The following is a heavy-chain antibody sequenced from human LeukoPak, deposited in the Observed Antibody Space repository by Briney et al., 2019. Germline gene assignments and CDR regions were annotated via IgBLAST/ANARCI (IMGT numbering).Heavy chain of an antibody. J-gene: IGHJ3*02. CDR1: GGSISSGSYF. V-gene: IGHV4-61*02. CDR3: TRGGGYDAFDI. CDR2: IHPSGTT. D-gene: IGHD2-15*01. Sequence: SETLSLTCTVSGGSISSGSYFWSWIRQPAGKGLEWIGRIHPSGTTNYNPSLKSRVTISIDRSKDQFSLKLSSVTATDTAMYYCTRGGGYDAFDIWGQGTMVTVSS.